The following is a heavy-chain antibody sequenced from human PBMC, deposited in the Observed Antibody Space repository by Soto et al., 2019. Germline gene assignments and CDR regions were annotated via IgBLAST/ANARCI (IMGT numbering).Heavy chain of an antibody. CDR3: ARVPRHNDILTGTFDY. CDR2: ITIDGSKK. J-gene: IGHJ4*02. V-gene: IGHV3-30-3*01. CDR1: GFTFSSYA. Sequence: QVQLVESGAGVVQPGRSLRVSCAASGFTFSSYAMHWVRQAPGKGLEWVAVITIDGSKKYHADSVKGHFTISRDNPKNKVYLEMTRPRAEATAVYYSARVPRHNDILTGTFDYWRQGILVTVSP. D-gene: IGHD3-9*01.